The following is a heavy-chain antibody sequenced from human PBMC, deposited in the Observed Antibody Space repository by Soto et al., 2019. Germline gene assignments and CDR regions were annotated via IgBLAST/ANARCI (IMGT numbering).Heavy chain of an antibody. CDR1: GGSFSGYY. D-gene: IGHD2-8*01. V-gene: IGHV4-34*01. J-gene: IGHJ5*02. CDR2: INHSGST. Sequence: SETLSLTCAVYGGSFSGYYWSWIRQPPGKGLEWIGEINHSGSTNYNPSLKSRVTISVDTSKNQFSLKLSSVTAADTAVYYCSRPRPGYCTNGVCYSGWFDPWGQGTLVTVSS. CDR3: SRPRPGYCTNGVCYSGWFDP.